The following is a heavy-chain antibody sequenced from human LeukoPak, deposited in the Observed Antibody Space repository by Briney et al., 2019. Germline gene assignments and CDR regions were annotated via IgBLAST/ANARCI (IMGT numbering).Heavy chain of an antibody. CDR2: IYYSGST. V-gene: IGHV4-59*08. CDR3: ARGLWFGESYFDY. Sequence: SETLSLTCTVYGGSISSYYWSWIRQPPGKGLEWIGYIYYSGSTNYNPSLKSRVTISVDTSKNQFSLKLSSVTAADTAVYYCARGLWFGESYFDYWGQGTLVTVSS. J-gene: IGHJ4*02. D-gene: IGHD3-10*01. CDR1: GGSISSYY.